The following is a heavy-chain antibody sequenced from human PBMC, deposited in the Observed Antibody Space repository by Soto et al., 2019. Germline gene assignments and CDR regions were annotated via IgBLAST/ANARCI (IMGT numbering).Heavy chain of an antibody. CDR2: IYYSGST. D-gene: IGHD3-22*01. CDR1: GGSISSGDYY. Sequence: SETLSLTXTVSGGSISSGDYYWSWIRQPPGKGLEWIGYIYYSGSTYYNPSLKNRITISVGTPKNQLSLKLSSVTAAATSVYYSDRAVDDSSGYYGGLGYWGQGTLVTVSS. V-gene: IGHV4-30-4*08. J-gene: IGHJ4*02. CDR3: DRAVDDSSGYYGGLGY.